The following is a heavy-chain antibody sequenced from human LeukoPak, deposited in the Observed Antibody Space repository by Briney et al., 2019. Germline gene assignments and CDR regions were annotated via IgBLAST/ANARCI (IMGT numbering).Heavy chain of an antibody. CDR1: GYTFTGYH. CDR2: INPNSGGT. Sequence: ASVKVSCKASGYTFTGYHMHWVRQAPGQGLEWMGWINPNSGGTNYAQKFQGWVTMTRDTSISTAYMELSRLRSDDTAVYYCARASRYCCGGSCYWAPYWGQGTLVTVSS. D-gene: IGHD2-15*01. J-gene: IGHJ4*02. V-gene: IGHV1-2*04. CDR3: ARASRYCCGGSCYWAPY.